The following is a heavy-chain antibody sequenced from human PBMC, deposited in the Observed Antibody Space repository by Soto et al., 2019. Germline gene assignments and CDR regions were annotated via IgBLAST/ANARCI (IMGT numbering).Heavy chain of an antibody. CDR2: ISGSGGST. CDR3: AKGLQAAAGYYYYGMDV. V-gene: IGHV3-23*01. CDR1: GFTFSSYA. Sequence: GGSLRLSCAASGFTFSSYAMSWVRQAPGKGLKWVSAISGSGGSTYYADYVKGRFTISRDNSKKTLYPQMNSLRAEDTAVYYCAKGLQAAAGYYYYGMDVWGQGTTVTVSS. J-gene: IGHJ6*02. D-gene: IGHD6-13*01.